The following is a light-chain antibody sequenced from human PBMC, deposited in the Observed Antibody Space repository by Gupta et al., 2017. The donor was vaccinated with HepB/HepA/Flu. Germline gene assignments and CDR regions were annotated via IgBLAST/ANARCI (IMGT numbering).Light chain of an antibody. CDR1: SSDVGSYNV. Sequence: QSALTQPPSASGSPGQSVTISCTGTSSDVGSYNVVSWHLQHPANAPQLMFYDVSRRPAGAPERSAGSKSGNTASPTTSGLQAEDEADYYCTSYAGSSNGVFGGGTKLTVL. V-gene: IGLV2-8*01. CDR3: TSYAGSSNGV. CDR2: DVS. J-gene: IGLJ3*02.